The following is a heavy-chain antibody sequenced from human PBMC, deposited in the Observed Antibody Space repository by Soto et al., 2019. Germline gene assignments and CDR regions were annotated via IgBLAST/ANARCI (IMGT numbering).Heavy chain of an antibody. V-gene: IGHV4-34*01. CDR2: INHSGST. J-gene: IGHJ4*02. D-gene: IGHD3-22*01. Sequence: SETLSLTCAVYGGSFSGYYWSWIRQPPGKGLEWIGEINHSGSTNYNPSLKSRVTISVDTSKNQFSLKLSSVTAADTAVYYCERVYYYDSSGYYPFDYWGQGTLVTVSS. CDR3: ERVYYYDSSGYYPFDY. CDR1: GGSFSGYY.